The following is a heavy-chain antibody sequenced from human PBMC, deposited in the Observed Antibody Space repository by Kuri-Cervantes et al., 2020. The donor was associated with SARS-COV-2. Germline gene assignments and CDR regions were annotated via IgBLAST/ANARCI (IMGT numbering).Heavy chain of an antibody. CDR3: ATGSPITMVRGVIITGNWFDP. CDR1: ETTLPNYD. J-gene: IGHJ5*02. Sequence: ASVKVSCKAPETTLPNYDINWVRQATGQGLEWMGMVKTNSGNTLYAQILQGRVTMTRDTSTSTAYLELSSLRSEDTAVYYCATGSPITMVRGVIITGNWFDPWGQGTLVTVSS. V-gene: IGHV1-8*01. CDR2: VKTNSGNT. D-gene: IGHD3-10*01.